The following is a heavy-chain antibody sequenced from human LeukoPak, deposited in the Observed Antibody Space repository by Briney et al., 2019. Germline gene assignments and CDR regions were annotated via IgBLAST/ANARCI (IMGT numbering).Heavy chain of an antibody. J-gene: IGHJ6*02. CDR3: ARISLGAIWGYYYGMDV. V-gene: IGHV1-69*13. CDR1: GGTFSSYA. Sequence: SVKVSCKASGGTFSSYAISWVRQAPGQGLEWMGGIIPIFDTADYAQKFQGRVTITADESTSTAYMELSSLRSEDTAVFYCARISLGAIWGYYYGMDVWGQGTTVTVSS. D-gene: IGHD1-26*01. CDR2: IIPIFDTA.